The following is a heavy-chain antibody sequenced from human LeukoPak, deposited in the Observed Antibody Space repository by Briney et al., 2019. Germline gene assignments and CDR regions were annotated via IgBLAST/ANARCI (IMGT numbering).Heavy chain of an antibody. V-gene: IGHV4-59*08. CDR3: ARATTTPYAHLSDY. D-gene: IGHD1-1*01. CDR1: GGSISSYY. J-gene: IGHJ4*02. Sequence: PSETLSLTCTVSGGSISSYYWNWIRQPPGKGLEYIGYIYYSGSTNYNPSLKSRVTISVDTSKNQFSLRLSSVTAADTAVYYCARATTTPYAHLSDYWGQGTLVTVSS. CDR2: IYYSGST.